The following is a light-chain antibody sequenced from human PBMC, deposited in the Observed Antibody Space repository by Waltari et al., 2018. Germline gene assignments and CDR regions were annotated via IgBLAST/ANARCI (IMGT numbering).Light chain of an antibody. CDR3: QQSYSAPYT. Sequence: DVQMTQSPSSLSASVGDRVIITCRASQTISKNLNWYQQKPGKAPKLLIYTASNLQSVVPSRFSGSGSQTDFTLTISALQVEDFATYYCQQSYSAPYTFGQGTKL. CDR1: QTISKN. CDR2: TAS. J-gene: IGKJ2*01. V-gene: IGKV1-39*01.